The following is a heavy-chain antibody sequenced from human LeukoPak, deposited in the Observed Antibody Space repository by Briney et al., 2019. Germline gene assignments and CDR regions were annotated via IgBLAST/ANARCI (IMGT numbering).Heavy chain of an antibody. Sequence: GGSLRLSCAASGFTFSNYAMSWVRQAPNKGLEWVSTMDGGGHSTYYADSAEGRFTISRDNSKNTLYLQMKSLRAEDTAVYYCAKDQPADGYNSIWGQGTLVTVSS. CDR3: AKDQPADGYNSI. J-gene: IGHJ4*02. CDR1: GFTFSNYA. CDR2: MDGGGHST. D-gene: IGHD5-24*01. V-gene: IGHV3-23*01.